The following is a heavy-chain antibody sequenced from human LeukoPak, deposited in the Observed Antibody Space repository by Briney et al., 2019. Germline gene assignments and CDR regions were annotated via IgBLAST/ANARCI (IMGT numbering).Heavy chain of an antibody. CDR1: GYTFTSYG. V-gene: IGHV1-18*01. CDR3: ARDMGVTTVTTGWFDP. Sequence: GASVKVSCKASGYTFTSYGISWVRQAPGQGLEWMGWISAYNGNTNNAQKLQGRVTMTTDTSTSTAYMELRSLRSDDTAVYYCARDMGVTTVTTGWFDPWGQGTLVTVSS. CDR2: ISAYNGNT. D-gene: IGHD4-17*01. J-gene: IGHJ5*02.